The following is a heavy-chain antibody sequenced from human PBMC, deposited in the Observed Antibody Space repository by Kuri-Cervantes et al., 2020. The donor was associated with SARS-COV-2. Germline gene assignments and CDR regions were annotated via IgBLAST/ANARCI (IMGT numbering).Heavy chain of an antibody. J-gene: IGHJ5*02. V-gene: IGHV4-59*11. Sequence: SETLSLTCTVSGGSFNSHYWTWIRQPPGKGLEWIGYFYYVGITNYNPSLKSRLTISVDTFKSQFSLKLSSVTAADTAVYYCARGLRSNWFDPWGQGTLVTVSS. CDR2: FYYVGIT. CDR3: ARGLRSNWFDP. D-gene: IGHD4/OR15-4a*01. CDR1: GGSFNSHY.